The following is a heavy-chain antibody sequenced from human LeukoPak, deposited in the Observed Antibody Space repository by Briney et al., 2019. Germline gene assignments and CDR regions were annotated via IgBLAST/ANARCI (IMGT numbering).Heavy chain of an antibody. CDR1: GYTFTGYY. D-gene: IGHD3-9*01. CDR2: INPNSGGT. CDR3: AREGRYYDILTGYYCDAFDI. Sequence: ASVKVSCKASGYTFTGYYMHWVRQAPGQGLEWMGWINPNSGGTNYAQKFQGRVTMTRDTSISTAYMELSRLRSDDTAVYYCAREGRYYDILTGYYCDAFDIWGQGTMVTVSS. V-gene: IGHV1-2*02. J-gene: IGHJ3*02.